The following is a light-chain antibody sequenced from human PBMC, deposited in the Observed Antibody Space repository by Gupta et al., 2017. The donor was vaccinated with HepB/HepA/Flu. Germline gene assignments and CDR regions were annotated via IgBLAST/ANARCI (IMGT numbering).Light chain of an antibody. CDR3: AAWDDSLSGVV. Sequence: QSVLTQPPSASGTSGQRVTISCSGSSSNIGRNTVNWYQQLPGTAPKLLIFTNNQRPSGVPDRLSGSKSGTSASLAIFGLQSEDEADYYCAAWDDSLSGVVFGGGTKMTVL. CDR1: SSNIGRNT. J-gene: IGLJ2*01. CDR2: TNN. V-gene: IGLV1-44*01.